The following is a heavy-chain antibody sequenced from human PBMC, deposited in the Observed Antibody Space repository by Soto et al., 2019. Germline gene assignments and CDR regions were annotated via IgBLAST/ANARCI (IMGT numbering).Heavy chain of an antibody. CDR1: GFTFSSYT. CDR3: ASGLGSSRS. V-gene: IGHV3-48*02. Sequence: GGSLRLACGPSGFTFSSYTMNWVRQTPGRRLEWVAYISSSGSTIYYAESVKGRFTVSRDNAKSSLYLQMDGLRDEDTAVYYCASGLGSSRSWGQGSRVTVSS. J-gene: IGHJ1*01. D-gene: IGHD3-10*01. CDR2: ISSSGSTI.